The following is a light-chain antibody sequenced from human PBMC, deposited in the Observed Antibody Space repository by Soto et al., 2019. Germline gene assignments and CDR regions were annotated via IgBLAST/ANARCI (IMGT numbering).Light chain of an antibody. Sequence: QSALTQPPSVSAAPGQKVTISCAGSSSNIGNNYVSWYQQLPGTAPKLLIYDNNKRPSGIPDRFSGSKSGTSATLGITGHQTGDEADYYCGTWDSSLSVYVFGTGTKVTVL. CDR2: DNN. CDR3: GTWDSSLSVYV. CDR1: SSNIGNNY. V-gene: IGLV1-51*01. J-gene: IGLJ1*01.